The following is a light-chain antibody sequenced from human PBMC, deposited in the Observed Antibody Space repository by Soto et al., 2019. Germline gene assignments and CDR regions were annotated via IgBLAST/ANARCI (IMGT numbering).Light chain of an antibody. V-gene: IGKV1-39*01. J-gene: IGKJ1*01. CDR3: QQSYSTPRT. CDR2: SAS. CDR1: QSIGTY. Sequence: DLQTTQSPSSLSASVGDRVTITCRASQSIGTYLHWYQQKPGSAPELLIYSASSLQSGVPSRFSGSGSGTHFTLTISSLKPEAFATYYCQQSYSTPRTFGQATQVEIK.